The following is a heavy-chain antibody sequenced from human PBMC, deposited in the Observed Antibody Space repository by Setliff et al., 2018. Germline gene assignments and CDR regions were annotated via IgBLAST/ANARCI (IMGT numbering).Heavy chain of an antibody. J-gene: IGHJ5*01. D-gene: IGHD3-3*01. Sequence: GGSLRLSCAASGITFKNAWMTWVRQAPGKWLEWVGRIKSKGEDDTTNFAASVKGRFSFSRYDSRNMIYLQMSSLKIEDTAFYYCTTGPRDSRNYMTWLDSWGPGTLVTVSS. CDR3: TTGPRDSRNYMTWLDS. CDR2: IKSKGEDDTT. V-gene: IGHV3-15*01. CDR1: GITFKNAW.